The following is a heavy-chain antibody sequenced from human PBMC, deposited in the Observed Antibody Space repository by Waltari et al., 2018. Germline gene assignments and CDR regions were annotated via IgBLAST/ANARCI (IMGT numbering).Heavy chain of an antibody. CDR2: INFSGKK. CDR1: GTSVRSGFH. CDR3: ARGTDYDSSGYYYKHFDP. Sequence: QVQVQESGPGLVKPSETLSLRCLVSGTSVRSGFHLGWVRQSPEKGLEWIGSINFSGKKFYSPSLRGRVTLSVDTSKNEVSLSLTSVTAADSAIYFCARGTDYDSSGYYYKHFDPWGQGTHVTVSS. D-gene: IGHD3-22*01. V-gene: IGHV4-38-2*02. J-gene: IGHJ5*02.